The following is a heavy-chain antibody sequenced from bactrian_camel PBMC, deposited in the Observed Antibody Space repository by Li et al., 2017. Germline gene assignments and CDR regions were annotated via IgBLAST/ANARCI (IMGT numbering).Heavy chain of an antibody. Sequence: VQLVESGGGSVQAGGSLRLSCVASGYIYSSHCMGWVRQAPGKEREGVAAIGQHGDTSYADSVKGRFTISRDNTRNTLYLQMNSLKPEDTAMYYCAAKEGGGGWDLLRQSYYNYWGQGTQVTVS. CDR1: GYIYSSHC. CDR2: IGQHGDT. CDR3: AAKEGGGGWDLLRQSYYNY. V-gene: IGHV3S26*01. D-gene: IGHD1*01. J-gene: IGHJ4*01.